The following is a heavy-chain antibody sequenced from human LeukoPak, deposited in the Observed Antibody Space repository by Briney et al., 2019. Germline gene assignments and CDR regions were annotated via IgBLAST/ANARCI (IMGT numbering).Heavy chain of an antibody. Sequence: ASVKVSCKASGYTFTGYYMHWVRQAPGQGLEWMGWISPNSGGTNYAQKLQGRVTMTRDTSISTAYMELSRLRSDDTAVYYCARDLLWFGAVDYWGQGTLVTVSS. J-gene: IGHJ4*02. D-gene: IGHD3-10*01. V-gene: IGHV1-2*02. CDR1: GYTFTGYY. CDR2: ISPNSGGT. CDR3: ARDLLWFGAVDY.